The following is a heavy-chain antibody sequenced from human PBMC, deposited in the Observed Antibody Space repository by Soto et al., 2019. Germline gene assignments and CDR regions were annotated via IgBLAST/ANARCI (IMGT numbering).Heavy chain of an antibody. V-gene: IGHV3-23*01. CDR1: GFTFSSYA. J-gene: IGHJ5*02. CDR3: AKSPIFGVVIMNWFDP. Sequence: PGGSLRLSCAASGFTFSSYAMSWVRQAPGKGLEWVSAISGSGGSTYYADSVKGRFTISRDNSKNTLYLQMNSLRAEDTAVYYCAKSPIFGVVIMNWFDPWGQGTLVTVSS. CDR2: ISGSGGST. D-gene: IGHD3-3*01.